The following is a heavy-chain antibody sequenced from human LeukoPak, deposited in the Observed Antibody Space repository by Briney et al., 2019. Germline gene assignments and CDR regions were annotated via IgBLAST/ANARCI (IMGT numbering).Heavy chain of an antibody. Sequence: GGSLRLSCAASGFTFSSYATNWVRQAPGKGLEWVSGISGSGDSTYYADSVKGRFTLSRDNSKNTIYLQMNSLRAEDTAVYYCAKMVGSSGWYSDYWGQGTLVTVSS. J-gene: IGHJ4*02. CDR1: GFTFSSYA. V-gene: IGHV3-23*01. D-gene: IGHD6-19*01. CDR2: ISGSGDST. CDR3: AKMVGSSGWYSDY.